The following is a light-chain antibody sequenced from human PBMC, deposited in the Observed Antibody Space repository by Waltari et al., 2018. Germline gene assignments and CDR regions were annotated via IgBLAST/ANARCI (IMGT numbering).Light chain of an antibody. V-gene: IGKV4-1*01. Sequence: DIVMTQSPDSLAVSLGERATINCKSSQSVLYSSNNKNYLAWYQQKPGQPPKLLIDWASTRESGVPDRFSGSGSGTDFTLTISSLQAEDVAVYYCQQYYSTPPYTFGQGTKLE. CDR3: QQYYSTPPYT. J-gene: IGKJ2*01. CDR2: WAS. CDR1: QSVLYSSNNKNY.